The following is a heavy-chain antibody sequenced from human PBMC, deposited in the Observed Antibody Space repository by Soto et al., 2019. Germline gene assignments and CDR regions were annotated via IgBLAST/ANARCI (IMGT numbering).Heavy chain of an antibody. CDR2: IYHSGIT. V-gene: IGHV4-4*02. D-gene: IGHD3-3*01. CDR3: ARQSQGDYDFWSGYSDYYYYGMDV. CDR1: GGSISTNDW. J-gene: IGHJ6*02. Sequence: PSETLSLTCTVSGGSISTNDWWSWVRQPPGKGLEWIGEIYHSGITNYNPSLKSRVTISVDTSKNQFSLKLSSVTAADTAVYYCARQSQGDYDFWSGYSDYYYYGMDVWGQGTTVTVSS.